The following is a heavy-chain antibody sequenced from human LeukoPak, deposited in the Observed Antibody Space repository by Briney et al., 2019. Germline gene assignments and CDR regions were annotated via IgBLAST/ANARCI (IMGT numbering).Heavy chain of an antibody. CDR1: GFTFSSYE. CDR2: ISSSGSTI. Sequence: GGSLRLSCAASGFTFSSYEMNWVRQAPGKGLEWVSYISSSGSTIYYADSVKGRFTISRDNAKNSLYLQMNSLRAEDTAVYYCARVVAGLIYHYMDVWGKGTTVTISS. J-gene: IGHJ6*03. CDR3: ARVVAGLIYHYMDV. V-gene: IGHV3-48*03. D-gene: IGHD3-10*01.